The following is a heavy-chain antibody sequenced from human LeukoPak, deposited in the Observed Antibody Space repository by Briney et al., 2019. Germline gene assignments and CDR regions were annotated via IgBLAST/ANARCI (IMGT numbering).Heavy chain of an antibody. CDR3: ARKYCGGDCHYYYGMDV. V-gene: IGHV3-7*01. D-gene: IGHD2-21*02. Sequence: PGGSLRLSCAASGFTFSSYWMSWVRQAPGKGREGVANIKQDGSEKYYVDSVKGRFTISRDNAKNSLYLQMNSLRAEDTAVYYCARKYCGGDCHYYYGMDVWGQGTTVTVSS. CDR2: IKQDGSEK. CDR1: GFTFSSYW. J-gene: IGHJ6*02.